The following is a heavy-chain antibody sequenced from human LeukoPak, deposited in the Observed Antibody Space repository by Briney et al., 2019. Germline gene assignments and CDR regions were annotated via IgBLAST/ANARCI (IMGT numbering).Heavy chain of an antibody. D-gene: IGHD1-26*01. CDR1: GFTFSSYA. J-gene: IGHJ5*02. V-gene: IGHV3-23*01. CDR2: ISGSGGST. CDR3: ATLSGALVGATTYGDP. Sequence: GGSLRLSCAASGFTFSSYAMSWVRQAPGKGLEWVSAISGSGGSTYYADSVKGRFTISRDNSKNTLYLQINSLRAEDTAVYYCATLSGALVGATTYGDPWGQGTLVTVSS.